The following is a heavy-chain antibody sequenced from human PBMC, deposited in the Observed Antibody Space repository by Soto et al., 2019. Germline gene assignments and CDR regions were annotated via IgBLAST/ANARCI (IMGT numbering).Heavy chain of an antibody. CDR2: ISYDGGNK. Sequence: QVQLVESGGGVVQPGRSLRLSCAASGFIFSTYGMHWVRQAPGKGLEWVAVISYDGGNKYYADSVKGRFTISRDNSKNTLYLQMNSLRAEDTAVYYCARDRGSAFPHPNLPDSWGQGTLVTVSS. CDR3: ARDRGSAFPHPNLPDS. D-gene: IGHD3-10*01. J-gene: IGHJ4*02. V-gene: IGHV3-30*03. CDR1: GFIFSTYG.